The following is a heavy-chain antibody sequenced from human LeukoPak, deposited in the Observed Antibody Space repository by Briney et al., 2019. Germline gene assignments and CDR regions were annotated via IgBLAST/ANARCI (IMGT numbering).Heavy chain of an antibody. D-gene: IGHD2-2*01. CDR3: ARNYCSSTSCQGWDAFDI. V-gene: IGHV1-2*04. CDR1: GYSFTGYY. J-gene: IGHJ3*02. CDR2: INPNSGGT. Sequence: SVKVSCKASGYSFTGYYMHWVRQAPGQGLEWMGWINPNSGGTNYAQKFQGWVTMTRDTSISTAYMELSRLRSDDTAVYYCARNYCSSTSCQGWDAFDIWGQGTMVTVSS.